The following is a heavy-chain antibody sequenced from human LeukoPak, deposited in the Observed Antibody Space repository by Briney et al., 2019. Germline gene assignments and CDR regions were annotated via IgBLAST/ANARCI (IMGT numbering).Heavy chain of an antibody. D-gene: IGHD1-14*01. CDR2: IKQVGSDK. J-gene: IGHJ4*02. CDR3: AREKTGRGSNFDY. CDR1: RFTFSRCW. V-gene: IGHV3-7*01. Sequence: GLSLRLSCAASRFTFSRCWMSWASQAPGRGRECVTNIKQVGSDKYYMDAVRGRFTISRDNAKNSLYLPMESLRAEDAAVFLCAREKTGRGSNFDYWGQGTLVTVSS.